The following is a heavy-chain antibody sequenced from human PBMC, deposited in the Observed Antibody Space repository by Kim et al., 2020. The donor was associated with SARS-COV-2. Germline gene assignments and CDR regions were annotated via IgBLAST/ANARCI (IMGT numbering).Heavy chain of an antibody. J-gene: IGHJ1*01. V-gene: IGHV3-23*01. Sequence: GGSLRLSCAASRFTFSSYGMTWVRQAPGKGLEWVSLISGTGGSTYYADSVKGRFTISRDNSKNTLYLQMNSLRAEDTAVYYCAKCEGMGASSDGKGFQHWGQGTLVTVSS. CDR1: RFTFSSYG. CDR2: ISGTGGST. D-gene: IGHD1-26*01. CDR3: AKCEGMGASSDGKGFQH.